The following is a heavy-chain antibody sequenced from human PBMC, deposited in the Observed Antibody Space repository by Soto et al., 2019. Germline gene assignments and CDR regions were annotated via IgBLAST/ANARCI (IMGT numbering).Heavy chain of an antibody. D-gene: IGHD2-15*01. CDR2: ISAYNGNT. V-gene: IGHV1-18*01. CDR3: ARIRSLVVAATFIDY. Sequence: GASVKVSCKASGYTFTSYGISWVRQAPGQGLEWMGWISAYNGNTNYAQKLQGRVTMTTDTSTSTAYMELRSLRSDDTAVYYCARIRSLVVAATFIDYWGQGTLVTDSS. CDR1: GYTFTSYG. J-gene: IGHJ4*02.